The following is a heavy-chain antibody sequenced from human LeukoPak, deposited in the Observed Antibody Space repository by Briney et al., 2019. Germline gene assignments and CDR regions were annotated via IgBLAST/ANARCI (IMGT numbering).Heavy chain of an antibody. CDR3: ARDSGPLDT. D-gene: IGHD1-1*01. V-gene: IGHV3-33*01. J-gene: IGHJ5*02. CDR1: GFTFSSYG. Sequence: GRSLRLSCAASGFTFSSYGLHWVRQAPGKGLEWVAVIWYDGSNTYYPDSVKGRFTISGDDSKNTLYLQMNSLRAEDTAVYYCARDSGPLDTWGQGTLVTVSS. CDR2: IWYDGSNT.